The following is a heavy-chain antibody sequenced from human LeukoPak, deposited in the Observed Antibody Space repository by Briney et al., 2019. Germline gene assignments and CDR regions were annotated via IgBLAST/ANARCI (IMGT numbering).Heavy chain of an antibody. J-gene: IGHJ6*02. CDR2: ISDSGST. V-gene: IGHV4-59*11. Sequence: SESLSLTCVVSGGSLSTHHWSWIRQSPGRGLEWIGYISDSGSTNYNPSLKSRVTISVDTSKNQFSPKLSSVTAADTAVYYCARIELRFLEWLFPKYGMDVWGQGTTVTVSS. CDR1: GGSLSTHH. D-gene: IGHD3-3*01. CDR3: ARIELRFLEWLFPKYGMDV.